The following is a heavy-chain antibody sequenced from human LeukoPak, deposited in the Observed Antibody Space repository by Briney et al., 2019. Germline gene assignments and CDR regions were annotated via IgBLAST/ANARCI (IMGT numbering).Heavy chain of an antibody. Sequence: PSETLSLTCAVYGGSFSGYYWSWIRQPPGKGLEWIGEINHSGSTNYNPSLKSRVTISVDTSKNQFSLKLSSVTAADTAVYYCARNGWFGELSDYWGQGTLVTVSS. CDR1: GGSFSGYY. CDR2: INHSGST. V-gene: IGHV4-34*01. J-gene: IGHJ4*02. D-gene: IGHD3-10*01. CDR3: ARNGWFGELSDY.